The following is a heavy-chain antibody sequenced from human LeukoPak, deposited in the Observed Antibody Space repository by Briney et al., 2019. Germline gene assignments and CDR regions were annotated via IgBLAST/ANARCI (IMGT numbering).Heavy chain of an antibody. CDR2: IYASGTT. J-gene: IGHJ4*02. D-gene: IGHD5-18*01. V-gene: IGHV4-4*07. Sequence: SETLSLTCIVSGGSIKSYYWSWIRQPAGEGLEWLGHIYASGTTNYNPYLNSRVTMSVDTSKNQFSLRLASVTAADTAVYYCARVADRFGYNYGIDEYFDYWGQGTLVTVSS. CDR3: ARVADRFGYNYGIDEYFDY. CDR1: GGSIKSYY.